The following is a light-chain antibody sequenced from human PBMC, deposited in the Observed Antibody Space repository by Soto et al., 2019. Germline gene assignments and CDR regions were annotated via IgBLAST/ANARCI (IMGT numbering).Light chain of an antibody. J-gene: IGLJ1*01. V-gene: IGLV2-8*01. CDR2: EVS. CDR3: SSYAGSNNYV. CDR1: SSDVGGYNY. Sequence: SVLTQPPSASGSPGQSVTISCTGTSSDVGGYNYVSRYQQHPGKAPKLMIYEVSKRPSGVPDRFSGSKSGNTASLTVSGLQAEDEADYYCSSYAGSNNYVFGTGTKVTVL.